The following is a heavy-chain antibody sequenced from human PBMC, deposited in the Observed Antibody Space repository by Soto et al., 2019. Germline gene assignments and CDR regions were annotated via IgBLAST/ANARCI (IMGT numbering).Heavy chain of an antibody. V-gene: IGHV2-26*01. D-gene: IGHD6-13*01. J-gene: IGHJ5*02. CDR3: ASTYSTSWYWFEP. Sequence: QVTVKESGPVLVKPTETLTLTCTVSGISLSNAGFGVSWIRQPPGKALEWLAHLFSNDEKSYSASLKSRLTIAKDPSKMQVGLTITNMDPVDTATYYCASTYSTSWYWFEPGGHGTLVTVSS. CDR2: LFSNDEK. CDR1: GISLSNAGFG.